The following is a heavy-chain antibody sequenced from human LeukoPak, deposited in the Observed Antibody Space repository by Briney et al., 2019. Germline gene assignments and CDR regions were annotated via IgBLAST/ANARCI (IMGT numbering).Heavy chain of an antibody. CDR3: AKAVGYSYGLMGP. D-gene: IGHD5-18*01. CDR2: ISGSGGST. Sequence: GGSLRLSCAASGFTFSSYAMSWVRQAPGKGLEWASTISGSGGSTYYADSVKGRFTISRDNSKNTLYLQMNSLRAEDTAVYYCAKAVGYSYGLMGPWGQGTLVTVSS. CDR1: GFTFSSYA. J-gene: IGHJ5*02. V-gene: IGHV3-23*01.